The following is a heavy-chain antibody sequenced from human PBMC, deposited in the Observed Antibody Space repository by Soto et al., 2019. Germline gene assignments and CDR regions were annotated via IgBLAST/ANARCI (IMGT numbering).Heavy chain of an antibody. V-gene: IGHV3-21*01. Sequence: GGSLRLSCAASGFTFSSYSMNWVRQPPGKGLEWVSIISSSSSYIYYADSVKGRFTISRDDAKNSLYLQMNSLRAEDTAVYYCARNSDIAAASGTFDYWGQGTLVTVSS. CDR1: GFTFSSYS. D-gene: IGHD6-13*01. CDR2: ISSSSSYI. J-gene: IGHJ4*02. CDR3: ARNSDIAAASGTFDY.